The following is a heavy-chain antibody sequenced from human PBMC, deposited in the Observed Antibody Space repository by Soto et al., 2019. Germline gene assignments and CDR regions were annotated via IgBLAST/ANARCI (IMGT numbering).Heavy chain of an antibody. Sequence: GESLKISCMGSGYKVSTWHNFTSYWIAWVRQMPGEGLEWMGIIYPGDSDTRYSPSFQGQVTISADKSINSVYLQWSSLKASDTATYYCARLGFNYDFLSGYYKVHHYYGIDVWGQGTTVNV. CDR1: GYKVSTWHNFTSYW. V-gene: IGHV5-51*01. D-gene: IGHD3-3*01. J-gene: IGHJ6*02. CDR2: IYPGDSDT. CDR3: ARLGFNYDFLSGYYKVHHYYGIDV.